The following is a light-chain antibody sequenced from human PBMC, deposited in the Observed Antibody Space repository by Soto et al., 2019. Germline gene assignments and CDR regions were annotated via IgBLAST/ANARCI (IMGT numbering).Light chain of an antibody. CDR1: TGAVTSAYY. CDR2: SSS. CDR3: LLYYGGVVI. V-gene: IGLV7-43*01. J-gene: IGLJ2*01. Sequence: VVPQEPSLTVSPGGTVTLTCASSTGAVTSAYYPNWFQQKPGQAPRALIYSSSNKHFWTPARFSGSLLGGKAALTLSGVQPEDEAEYYCLLYYGGVVIFGGGTKLTVL.